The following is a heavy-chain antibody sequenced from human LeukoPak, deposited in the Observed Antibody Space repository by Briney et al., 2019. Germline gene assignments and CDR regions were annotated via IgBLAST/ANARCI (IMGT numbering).Heavy chain of an antibody. Sequence: PGGSLRLSCAATGFTFSSYAMGWVRQAPGKGLEWVSAIDKNGVTTYYADSVRGRFTISRDNSKNTLYLQMNSLRAEDTAVYYCASPSGYESGLGYWGQGTLVTVSS. CDR3: ASPSGYESGLGY. J-gene: IGHJ4*02. CDR2: IDKNGVTT. CDR1: GFTFSSYA. V-gene: IGHV3-23*01. D-gene: IGHD5-12*01.